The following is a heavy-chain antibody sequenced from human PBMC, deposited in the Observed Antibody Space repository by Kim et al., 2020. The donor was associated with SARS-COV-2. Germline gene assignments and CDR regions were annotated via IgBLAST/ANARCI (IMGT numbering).Heavy chain of an antibody. CDR3: ARSIGTYYFDY. J-gene: IGHJ4*02. V-gene: IGHV1-69*02. D-gene: IGHD3-22*01. Sequence: NYAQRFEGGGKITADKSTSTAYMELSSLRSEETAVYYCARSIGTYYFDYWGQGTLVTVSS.